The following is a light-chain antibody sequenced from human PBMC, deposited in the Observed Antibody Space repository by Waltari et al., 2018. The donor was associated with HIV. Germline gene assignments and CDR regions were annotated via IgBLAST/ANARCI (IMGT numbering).Light chain of an antibody. Sequence: EIVLTQSPGTLSLSPGERATLSCRASQRVSSSHLTWYQQKPGQAPRLLIYSTSNRATGIPDRFSGSGSGTDFTLTISRLEPEDFAVYVGSLWTFGQGTKVEIK. CDR1: QRVSSSH. CDR3: SLWT. J-gene: IGKJ1*01. V-gene: IGKV3-20*01. CDR2: STS.